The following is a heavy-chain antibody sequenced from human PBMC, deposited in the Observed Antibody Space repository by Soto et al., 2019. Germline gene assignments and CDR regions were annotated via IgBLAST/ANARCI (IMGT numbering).Heavy chain of an antibody. CDR3: AKRTVGWYFDL. Sequence: EVQLLESGGGLVQPGGSLRLSYAASGFTFSSYAMSWVRQAPGKGLEWVSAISGSGDSTYYADSVKGRSTISRDNSKNTQYPQMNSLRAEDTAAYYCAKRTVGWYFDLWGRGTLVTVSS. V-gene: IGHV3-23*01. D-gene: IGHD4-17*01. CDR1: GFTFSSYA. J-gene: IGHJ2*01. CDR2: ISGSGDST.